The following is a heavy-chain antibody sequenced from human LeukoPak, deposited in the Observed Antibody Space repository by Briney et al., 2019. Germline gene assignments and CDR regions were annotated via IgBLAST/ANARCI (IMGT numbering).Heavy chain of an antibody. V-gene: IGHV5-51*01. CDR2: IYPGDSDT. J-gene: IGHJ4*02. CDR1: GYGFTNYW. D-gene: IGHD2-15*01. CDR3: ARSSWGYCSGGSCLLYYFDY. Sequence: GESLKISCKGSGYGFTNYWIGWVRQMPGKGLEWMGIIYPGDSDTRYSPSFQGQVTISADKSISTAYLQWSSLKASDTAMYYCARSSWGYCSGGSCLLYYFDYWGQGTLVTVSS.